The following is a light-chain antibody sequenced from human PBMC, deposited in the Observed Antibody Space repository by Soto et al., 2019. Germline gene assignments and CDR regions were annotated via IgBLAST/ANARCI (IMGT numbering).Light chain of an antibody. J-gene: IGLJ1*01. CDR3: SSYTSRNTLDYV. CDR1: SSDVGGYNY. CDR2: EVS. V-gene: IGLV2-14*01. Sequence: QPASVSGSPGQSITISCTGTSSDVGGYNYVSWYQQHPGKAPKLMIYEVSNRPSGVSNRFSGSKSGNTASLTISGLQAEDEADYYCSSYTSRNTLDYVFGTGTKLTVL.